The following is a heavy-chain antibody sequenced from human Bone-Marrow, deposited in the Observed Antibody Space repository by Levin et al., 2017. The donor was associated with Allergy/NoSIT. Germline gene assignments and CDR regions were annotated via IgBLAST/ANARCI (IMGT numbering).Heavy chain of an antibody. CDR3: AKNLVKERPAHSYAMDG. CDR1: GFTFTNFA. CDR2: FSSSGGGT. Sequence: GGSLRLSCAASGFTFTNFAMSWVRQAPGKGLEWVSAFSSSGGGTYYADSVKGRFTISRDIARNTLFLQMNSLTADDTAVYYCAKNLVKERPAHSYAMDGWGQGTEVIVSS. V-gene: IGHV3-23*01. D-gene: IGHD6-25*01. J-gene: IGHJ6*02.